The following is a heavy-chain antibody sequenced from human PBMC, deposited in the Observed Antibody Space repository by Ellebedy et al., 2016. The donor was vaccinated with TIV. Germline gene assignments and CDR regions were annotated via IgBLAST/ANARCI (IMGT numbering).Heavy chain of an antibody. CDR1: GFTFSGYS. CDR3: ARDLGRKYFDF. D-gene: IGHD3-16*01. Sequence: PGGSLRLSCAASGFTFSGYSMYWVRQAPGRGLEWLSYIIDDGSTIYYADSVRGRFSISRDNAKNSLYLQMNSLRVEDTAAYYCARDLGRKYFDFWGQGTLVSVSS. V-gene: IGHV3-48*04. J-gene: IGHJ4*02. CDR2: IIDDGSTI.